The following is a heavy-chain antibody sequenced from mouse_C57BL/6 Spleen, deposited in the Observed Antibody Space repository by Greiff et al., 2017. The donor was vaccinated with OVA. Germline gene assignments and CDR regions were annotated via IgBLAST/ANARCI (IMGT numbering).Heavy chain of an antibody. CDR2: INPYNGGT. CDR1: GYTFTDYY. J-gene: IGHJ2*01. CDR3: ARRKGLPLFDY. D-gene: IGHD2-4*01. V-gene: IGHV1-19*01. Sequence: VQLQQSGPVLVKPGASVKMSCKASGYTFTDYYMNWVKQSHGKSLEWIGVINPYNGGTSYNQKFKGKATLTVDKSSSTAYMELNSLTSEDSAVYYCARRKGLPLFDYWGQGTTLTVSS.